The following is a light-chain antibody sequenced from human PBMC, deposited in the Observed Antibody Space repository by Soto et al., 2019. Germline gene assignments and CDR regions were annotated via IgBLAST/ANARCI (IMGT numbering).Light chain of an antibody. J-gene: IGKJ5*01. CDR2: DIS. Sequence: EIVTTQSPATLSVSPGERATLSCRASQSVNSNYLAWYQQKLGQAPRLLIYDISKRATDIPDRFSGSGSGTEFTLTMKSMQPEDFATYCCQQNGQWPITFSPGTRL. V-gene: IGKV3D-15*01. CDR1: QSVNSN. CDR3: QQNGQWPIT.